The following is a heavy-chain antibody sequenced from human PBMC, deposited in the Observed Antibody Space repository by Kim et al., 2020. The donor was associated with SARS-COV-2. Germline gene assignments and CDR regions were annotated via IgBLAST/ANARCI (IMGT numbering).Heavy chain of an antibody. CDR1: GGSISSSNW. Sequence: SETLSLTCAVSGGSISSSNWWSWVRQPPGKGLGGIGEIYHSGSTNYNPSLKSRVTISVDKSKNQFSLKLSSVTAAATAVYYCARVAGSFLRYFAWSGMGLRNVLAVWGHGTPVTLSS. CDR2: IYHSGST. CDR3: ARVAGSFLRYFAWSGMGLRNVLAV. D-gene: IGHD3-9*01. V-gene: IGHV4-4*02. J-gene: IGHJ6*02.